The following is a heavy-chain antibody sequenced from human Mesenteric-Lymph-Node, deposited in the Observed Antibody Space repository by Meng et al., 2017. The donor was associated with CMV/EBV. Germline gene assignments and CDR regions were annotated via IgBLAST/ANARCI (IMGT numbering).Heavy chain of an antibody. CDR3: ARGRVAVAGLSSFADYYGMDV. V-gene: IGHV4-59*11. D-gene: IGHD6-19*01. Sequence: GSLRLSCTVSGDSISSHYWSWIRQPPGKGLEWIGHIFYSGSTNYNPSLKSRVTISLVTSRNYFSLELSSVTAADTAVYYCARGRVAVAGLSSFADYYGMDVWGQGTTVTVSS. J-gene: IGHJ6*02. CDR1: GDSISSHY. CDR2: IFYSGST.